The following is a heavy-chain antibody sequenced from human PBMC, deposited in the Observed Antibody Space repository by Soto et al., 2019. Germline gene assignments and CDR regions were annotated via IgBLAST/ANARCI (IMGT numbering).Heavy chain of an antibody. V-gene: IGHV1-3*01. Sequence: QVQLVQSGAEVKKPGASVKVSCKASGYTFSSYAMHWVRQAPGQRLEWMGGINAGNGKTKYSQKFQGRVTITRDKSASTAYMELSSLRSEDTAVYYCARGVDISASGTRSTDWFDPWGQGTLVTVSS. J-gene: IGHJ5*02. CDR2: INAGNGKT. D-gene: IGHD5-12*01. CDR3: ARGVDISASGTRSTDWFDP. CDR1: GYTFSSYA.